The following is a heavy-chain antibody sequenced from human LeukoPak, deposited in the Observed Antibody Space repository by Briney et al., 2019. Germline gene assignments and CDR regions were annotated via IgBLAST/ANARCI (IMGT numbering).Heavy chain of an antibody. J-gene: IGHJ4*02. CDR1: GFTFSSYW. CDR2: INSDGSTT. V-gene: IGHV3-74*01. Sequence: LPGGSLRLSCAASGFTFSSYWMHWVRHAPGKGLVWVSRINSDGSTTNYADYVKGRFTISRDNAKNTLYLQMNSLRAEDTAVYYCARHSSGSPPYYFDYWGQGTLVTVSS. CDR3: ARHSSGSPPYYFDY. D-gene: IGHD1-26*01.